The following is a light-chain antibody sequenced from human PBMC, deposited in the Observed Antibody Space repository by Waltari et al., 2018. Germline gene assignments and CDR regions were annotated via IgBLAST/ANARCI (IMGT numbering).Light chain of an antibody. J-gene: IGLJ2*01. CDR1: SSDVGGYNY. CDR2: DVS. V-gene: IGLV2-14*03. CDR3: SSYTSSTVV. Sequence: QSALTQPASVSGSPGQSITIPCTGTSSDVGGYNYVSWYQQHPGKAPKLMIYDVSNRPSGVSIRFPGAQSGNTASPTISGLQPEDEADYYCSSYTSSTVVFGGGTKLTVL.